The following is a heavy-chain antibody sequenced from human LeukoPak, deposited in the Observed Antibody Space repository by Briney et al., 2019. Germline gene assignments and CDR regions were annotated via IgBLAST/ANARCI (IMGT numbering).Heavy chain of an antibody. Sequence: GGSLRLSCAASGLTFTRSGMGWVRQAPGKGLEWVSAISTSGGTTYYMDPVKGRFTISRDNSKDMVYLQMNSLRAEDTAVYYCAKDSSGYFEYWGQGSLVTVSS. CDR1: GLTFTRSG. CDR2: ISTSGGTT. J-gene: IGHJ4*02. CDR3: AKDSSGYFEY. V-gene: IGHV3-23*01. D-gene: IGHD3-22*01.